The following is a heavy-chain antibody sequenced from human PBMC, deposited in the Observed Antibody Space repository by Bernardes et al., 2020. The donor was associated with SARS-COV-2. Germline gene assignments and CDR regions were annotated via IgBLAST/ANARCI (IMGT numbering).Heavy chain of an antibody. Sequence: SETLSLTCTVSGGSISSYYWSWIRQPPGKGLEWIGYMYSSGTTNYNPSLKSRVTMSIDTSKNQFSLILSSVTAADTAVYYCARHGKYCTNGVCQTYYYYAMDVWGQGTKVTVSS. CDR2: MYSSGTT. D-gene: IGHD2-8*01. CDR3: ARHGKYCTNGVCQTYYYYAMDV. CDR1: GGSISSYY. J-gene: IGHJ6*02. V-gene: IGHV4-59*08.